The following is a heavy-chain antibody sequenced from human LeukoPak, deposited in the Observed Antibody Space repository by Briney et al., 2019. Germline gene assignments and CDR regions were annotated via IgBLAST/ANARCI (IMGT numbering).Heavy chain of an antibody. CDR2: INHGGST. D-gene: IGHD5-24*01. Sequence: SETLSLTCAVYGGSFSGYYWSWIRQPPGKGLEWIGEINHGGSTNYNPSLKSRVTISVDTSKNQFSLKLSSVTAADTAVYYCARSLNRWLQPYYFDYWGQGTLVTVSS. V-gene: IGHV4-34*01. CDR3: ARSLNRWLQPYYFDY. J-gene: IGHJ4*02. CDR1: GGSFSGYY.